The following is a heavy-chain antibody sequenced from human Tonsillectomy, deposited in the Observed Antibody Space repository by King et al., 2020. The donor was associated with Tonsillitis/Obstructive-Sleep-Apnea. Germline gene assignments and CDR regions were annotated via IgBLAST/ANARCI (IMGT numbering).Heavy chain of an antibody. D-gene: IGHD3-10*02. Sequence: QLVESGAEVKKPGASVQVSCKASGYTFPSYYMHWVRQAPRQGLEWLGIINPIGGSTSYAQKFQGRGTMTRETSTRTVYMELSSLRSEDTAVYYCARDLITMSLYAFEIWGQGTMVTVSS. CDR1: GYTFPSYY. V-gene: IGHV1-46*01. CDR2: INPIGGST. J-gene: IGHJ3*02. CDR3: ARDLITMSLYAFEI.